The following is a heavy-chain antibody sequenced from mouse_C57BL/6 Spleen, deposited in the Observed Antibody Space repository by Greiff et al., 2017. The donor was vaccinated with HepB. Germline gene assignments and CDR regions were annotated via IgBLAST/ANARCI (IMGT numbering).Heavy chain of an antibody. J-gene: IGHJ2*01. CDR2: INYDGSST. V-gene: IGHV5-16*01. Sequence: EVMLVESEGGLVQPGSSMKLSCTASGFTFGDYYMAWVRQVPEKGLEWVANINYDGSSTYYLDSLKSRFIISRDNAKNILYLQMSSLKSEDTATYYCAREFDGSSYFDYWGQGTTLTVSS. D-gene: IGHD1-1*01. CDR1: GFTFGDYY. CDR3: AREFDGSSYFDY.